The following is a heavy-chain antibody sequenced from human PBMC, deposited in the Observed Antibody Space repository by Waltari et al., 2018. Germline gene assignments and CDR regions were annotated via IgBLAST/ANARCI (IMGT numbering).Heavy chain of an antibody. CDR1: GYNFLKYG. D-gene: IGHD5-18*01. CDR2: ISPYNGNT. CDR3: ARDESIQIPLDH. V-gene: IGHV1-18*01. J-gene: IGHJ4*02. Sequence: QIHLVQSGREVKKPGASVKVSCKTSGYNFLKYGITWVRQAPGQGLEWVGWISPYNGNTSYAQKLQGRLTLTTDTSATTVYMELRSLTTDDTAMYYCARDESIQIPLDHWGQGTLVIVSA.